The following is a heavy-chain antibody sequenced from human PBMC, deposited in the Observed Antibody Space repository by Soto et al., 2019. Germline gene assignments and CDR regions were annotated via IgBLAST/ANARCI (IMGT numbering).Heavy chain of an antibody. CDR1: GFTFDDYA. CDR3: AKDLGSSGWYYFDY. Sequence: GGSLRLSCAASGFTFDDYAMHWVRQAPGKGLEWVSGISWNSGSIGYADSVKGRFTISRDNAKNSLYLQMNSLRAEDTALYYCAKDLGSSGWYYFDYWGQGTLVTVSS. J-gene: IGHJ4*02. D-gene: IGHD6-19*01. CDR2: ISWNSGSI. V-gene: IGHV3-9*01.